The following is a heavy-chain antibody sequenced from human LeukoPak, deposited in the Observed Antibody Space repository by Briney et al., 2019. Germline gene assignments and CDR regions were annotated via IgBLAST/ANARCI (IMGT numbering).Heavy chain of an antibody. CDR1: GFNFSYSW. CDR2: IKQDGSEK. Sequence: GGSLRLSCAASGFNFSYSWMSWVRQAPGKGLEWVANIKQDGSEKYYVDSVKGRFTISRDNAKNSLYLQMNSLRAEDTAVYYCARDLYRIVVVPHYFDYWGQGTLVTVSS. CDR3: ARDLYRIVVVPHYFDY. J-gene: IGHJ4*02. D-gene: IGHD3-22*01. V-gene: IGHV3-7*01.